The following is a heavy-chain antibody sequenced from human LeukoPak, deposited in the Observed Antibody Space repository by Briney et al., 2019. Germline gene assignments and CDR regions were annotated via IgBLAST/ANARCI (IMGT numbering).Heavy chain of an antibody. Sequence: SGGSLRLSCSASGFTFSSYWMHWVRQAPGKGLVWVSRINSDGTTSYADPVKGRFTISRDNVKNTLYLQMNSLRAEDTAVYYCARDPIIIVPAALDYWGQGTLVTVSS. J-gene: IGHJ4*02. CDR1: GFTFSSYW. CDR2: INSDGTT. CDR3: ARDPIIIVPAALDY. V-gene: IGHV3-74*01. D-gene: IGHD2-2*01.